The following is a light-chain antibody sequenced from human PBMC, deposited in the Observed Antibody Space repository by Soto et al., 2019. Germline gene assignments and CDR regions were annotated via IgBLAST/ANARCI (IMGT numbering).Light chain of an antibody. Sequence: EIVLTQSPGTLSLSPGERATLSCRASQSVSSSYLAWYQQKPGQAPRLLIYGASSRATGIPDRFSGSGSGTDFTLTISRLEPEDFAVYYCQQYGRSPPLKFGQGTKVEIK. CDR3: QQYGRSPPLK. CDR1: QSVSSSY. V-gene: IGKV3-20*01. CDR2: GAS. J-gene: IGKJ1*01.